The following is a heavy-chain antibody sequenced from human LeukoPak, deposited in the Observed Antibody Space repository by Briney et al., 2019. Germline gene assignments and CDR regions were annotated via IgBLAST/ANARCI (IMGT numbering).Heavy chain of an antibody. CDR3: AKEIVKYSSSWQHFDY. CDR1: GFTFSSYD. CDR2: IGVSGGRT. D-gene: IGHD6-13*01. J-gene: IGHJ4*02. V-gene: IGHV3-23*01. Sequence: PSGGSLRLSCAASGFTFSSYDISWVRQAPGKGLEWVSGIGVSGGRTYYADSAKGRFTISRDNSKNTLYLQMNSLRAEDTAVYYCAKEIVKYSSSWQHFDYWGQGTLVTVSS.